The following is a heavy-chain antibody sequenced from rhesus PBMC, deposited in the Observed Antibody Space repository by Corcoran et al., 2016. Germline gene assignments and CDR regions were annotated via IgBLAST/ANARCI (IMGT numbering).Heavy chain of an antibody. V-gene: IGHV4S10*01. J-gene: IGHJ4*01. CDR3: ARDPLGDGSCGY. CDR2: IYGSRTST. D-gene: IGHD3-16*01. Sequence: QVQLQESGPGVVKPSETLSLTCAVSGGSISDSYRWSWNRQPPGKGLEWIGYIYGSRTSTNYNPSLKSRVTISKDTSKNQFSLKLSSVTAADTAVYYCARDPLGDGSCGYWGQGVLVTVSS. CDR1: GGSISDSYR.